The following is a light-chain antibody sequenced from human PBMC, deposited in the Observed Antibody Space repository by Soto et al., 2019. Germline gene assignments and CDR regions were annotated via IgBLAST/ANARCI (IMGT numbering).Light chain of an antibody. CDR3: LRHNSYPRT. CDR2: AAS. Sequence: DIQMTQSPSSLSASVGDRVTITCRASQGIRNDLGWYQQKPGKAPKRLIYAASSLKSGVPSRFSGGDSGTESPHPISGLRPEDFETYTCLRHNSYPRTSDKGTKVEIE. J-gene: IGKJ1*01. CDR1: QGIRND. V-gene: IGKV1-17*01.